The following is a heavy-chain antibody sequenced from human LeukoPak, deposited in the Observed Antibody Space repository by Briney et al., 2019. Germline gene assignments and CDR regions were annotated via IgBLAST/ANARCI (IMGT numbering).Heavy chain of an antibody. J-gene: IGHJ4*02. CDR3: ASTRRAAVAGRFDS. Sequence: SETLSLTCNVSGASMSSNYWSWIRQPPGKGLEWIGYIYHSGNTNYSPSLESRVTVSVDESKNQFSLRVHFVSAADTAVYYCASTRRAAVAGRFDSWGQGTLVTVSS. V-gene: IGHV4-4*09. CDR2: IYHSGNT. CDR1: GASMSSNY. D-gene: IGHD6-19*01.